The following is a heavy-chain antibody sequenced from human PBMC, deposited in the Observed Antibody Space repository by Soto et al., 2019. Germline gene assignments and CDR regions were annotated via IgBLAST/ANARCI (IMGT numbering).Heavy chain of an antibody. Sequence: SETLSLTCSVSCGSINTGGHYWGWIRQHPGKGLEWIGYIYYSGTTYYNPSLKSRLTISLDTSENHFSLKLTSVTAADTAVYYCAGGPSEYYFDSWGQGALVTVSS. D-gene: IGHD1-26*01. J-gene: IGHJ4*02. CDR1: CGSINTGGHY. CDR3: AGGPSEYYFDS. CDR2: IYYSGTT. V-gene: IGHV4-31*03.